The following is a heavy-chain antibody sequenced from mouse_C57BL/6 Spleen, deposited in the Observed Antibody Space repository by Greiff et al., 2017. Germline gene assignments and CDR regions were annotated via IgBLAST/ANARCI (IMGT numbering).Heavy chain of an antibody. CDR2: IRNKANGYTT. CDR1: GFTFTDYY. D-gene: IGHD2-1*01. CDR3: ARYKRGNPYAMDY. Sequence: EVKLMESGGGLVQPGGSLSLSCAASGFTFTDYYMSWVRQPPGKALEWLGFIRNKANGYTTEYSASVKGRFTISRDNSQSILYLQMNALRAEDSATYYCARYKRGNPYAMDYWGQGTSVTVSS. J-gene: IGHJ4*01. V-gene: IGHV7-3*01.